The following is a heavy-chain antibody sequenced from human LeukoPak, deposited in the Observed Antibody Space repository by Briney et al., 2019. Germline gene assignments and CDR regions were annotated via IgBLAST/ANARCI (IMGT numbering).Heavy chain of an antibody. Sequence: PGESPKISCKGSGYSFTSYWIGWVRQMPGKGLEWMGIIYPGDSDTRYSPSFQGQVTISADKSISTAYLQWSSLKASDTAMYYCATPAYCGGDCYPVYFQHWGQGALVTVSS. CDR2: IYPGDSDT. CDR1: GYSFTSYW. J-gene: IGHJ1*01. V-gene: IGHV5-51*01. CDR3: ATPAYCGGDCYPVYFQH. D-gene: IGHD2-21*01.